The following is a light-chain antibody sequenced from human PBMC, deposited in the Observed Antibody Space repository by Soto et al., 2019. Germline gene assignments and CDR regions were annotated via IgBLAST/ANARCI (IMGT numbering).Light chain of an antibody. V-gene: IGLV1-40*01. CDR3: QSYDSRLRGSV. CDR2: GNN. CDR1: SSNIGASYG. Sequence: QSVLTQPPSVSGAPGQRVTISCTGSSSNIGASYGVHWYQQLPGAAPKVVIYGNNNRPAGVPDRFSGSKSGTSASLAITGLQADDEADYFCQSYDSRLRGSVFGGGTKLTVL. J-gene: IGLJ2*01.